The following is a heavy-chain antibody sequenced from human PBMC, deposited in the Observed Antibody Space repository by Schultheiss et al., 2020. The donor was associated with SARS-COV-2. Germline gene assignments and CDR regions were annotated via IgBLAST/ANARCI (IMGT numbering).Heavy chain of an antibody. CDR2: ISGSGGST. J-gene: IGHJ4*02. CDR1: GFTFSNAW. V-gene: IGHV3-23*01. Sequence: GGSLRLSFAASGFTFSNAWMSWVRQAPGKGLEWVSAISGSGGSTYYADSVKGRFTISRDNSKNTLYLQMNSLRAEDTAVYYCAKDHARCSGGSCYSKHWGQGTLVTVSS. D-gene: IGHD2-15*01. CDR3: AKDHARCSGGSCYSKH.